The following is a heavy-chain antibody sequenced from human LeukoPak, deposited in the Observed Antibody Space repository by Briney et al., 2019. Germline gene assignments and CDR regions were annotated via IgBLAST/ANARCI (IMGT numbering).Heavy chain of an antibody. CDR3: ARSSGRSPNRDYMDV. J-gene: IGHJ6*03. Sequence: ASVKVSCKASGYIFTGYQMHWVRQAPGQGLEWMGWINPNSGGTNYAQKFQGRVTMTRDTSISTAYMELSRLRSDDTAVYYCARSSGRSPNRDYMDVWGKGTTVTISS. CDR2: INPNSGGT. CDR1: GYIFTGYQ. V-gene: IGHV1-2*02. D-gene: IGHD1-14*01.